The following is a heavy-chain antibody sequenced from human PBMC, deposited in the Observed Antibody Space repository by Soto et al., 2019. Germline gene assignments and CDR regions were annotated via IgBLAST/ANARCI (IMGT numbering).Heavy chain of an antibody. D-gene: IGHD3-3*01. V-gene: IGHV1-8*01. CDR2: MNPNSGNT. Sequence: ASVKVSCKASGYTFTSYDINWVRQATGQGLEWMGWMNPNSGNTGYAQKFQGRVTMTRNTSISTAYMELSSLRSEDTAVYYCARELAELRFLEWLQRNDAFDIWG. CDR3: ARELAELRFLEWLQRNDAFDI. J-gene: IGHJ3*02. CDR1: GYTFTSYD.